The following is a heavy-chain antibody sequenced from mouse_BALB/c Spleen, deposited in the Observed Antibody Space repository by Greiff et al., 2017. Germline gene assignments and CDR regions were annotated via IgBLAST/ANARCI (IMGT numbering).Heavy chain of an antibody. CDR1: GFTFTDYY. Sequence: EVKLMESGGGLVQPGGSLRLSCATSGFTFTDYYMSWVRQPPGKALEWLGFIRNKANGYTTEYSASVKGRFTISRDNSQSILYLQMNTLRAEDSATYYCARVYYYGSFDYWGQGTTLTVSS. D-gene: IGHD1-1*01. J-gene: IGHJ2*01. V-gene: IGHV7-3*02. CDR3: ARVYYYGSFDY. CDR2: IRNKANGYTT.